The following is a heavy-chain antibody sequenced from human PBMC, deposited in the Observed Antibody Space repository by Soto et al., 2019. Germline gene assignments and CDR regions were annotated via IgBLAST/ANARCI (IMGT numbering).Heavy chain of an antibody. Sequence: QVQLVESGGGLVKPGGSLRLSCAASGFTFSDYYMSWIRQAPGKGLGWVSYISSSGSTIYYADSVKGRFTISRDNAKNSLYLQMNSLRAEDTAVYYCARGPSIVVVPAADWYFDLWGRGTLVTVSS. J-gene: IGHJ2*01. CDR3: ARGPSIVVVPAADWYFDL. CDR2: ISSSGSTI. D-gene: IGHD2-2*01. V-gene: IGHV3-11*01. CDR1: GFTFSDYY.